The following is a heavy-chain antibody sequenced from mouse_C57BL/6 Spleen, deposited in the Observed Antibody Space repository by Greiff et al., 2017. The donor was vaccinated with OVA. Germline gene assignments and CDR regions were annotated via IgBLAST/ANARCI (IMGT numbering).Heavy chain of an antibody. Sequence: QVQLQQSGAELVRPGASVTLSCKASGYTFTDYEMHWVKQTPVHGLEWIGAIDPDTGGTAYNQKFKGKAILTADKSSSTAYMELRSLTSEDSAVYYCKSSFSDYGSYWYFDVWGTGTTVTVSS. J-gene: IGHJ1*03. CDR1: GYTFTDYE. D-gene: IGHD1-1*01. CDR2: IDPDTGGT. CDR3: KSSFSDYGSYWYFDV. V-gene: IGHV1-15*01.